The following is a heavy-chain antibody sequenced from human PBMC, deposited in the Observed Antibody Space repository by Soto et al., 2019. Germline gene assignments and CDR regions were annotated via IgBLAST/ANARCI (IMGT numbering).Heavy chain of an antibody. CDR2: FDPEDGET. Sequence: ASVKVSCKVSGYTLTELSMHLVRQAPGKGLEWMGGFDPEDGETIYAQKFQGRVTMTEDTSTDTAYMELSSLRSEDTAVYYCATLGHYYGSGSYYRVEYYFDYWGQGTLVTVSS. D-gene: IGHD3-10*01. V-gene: IGHV1-24*01. CDR1: GYTLTELS. J-gene: IGHJ4*02. CDR3: ATLGHYYGSGSYYRVEYYFDY.